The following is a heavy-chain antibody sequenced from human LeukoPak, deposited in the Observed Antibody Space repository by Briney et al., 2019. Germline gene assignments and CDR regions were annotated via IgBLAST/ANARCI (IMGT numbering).Heavy chain of an antibody. D-gene: IGHD4/OR15-4a*01. J-gene: IGHJ4*02. CDR3: ASGWYLVLLLY. V-gene: IGHV4-34*01. Sequence: SETLSLTCAVYGGSFSGYYWSWIRQPPGKGLEWIGEINHSGSTNYNPPLKSRVTISVDTSKNQFSLKLSSVTAADTAVYYCASGWYLVLLLYWGQGTLVTVSS. CDR2: INHSGST. CDR1: GGSFSGYY.